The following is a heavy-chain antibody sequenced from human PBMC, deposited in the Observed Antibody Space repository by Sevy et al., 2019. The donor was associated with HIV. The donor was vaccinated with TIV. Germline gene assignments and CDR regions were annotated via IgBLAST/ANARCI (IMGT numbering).Heavy chain of an antibody. CDR1: GFSFDSYG. V-gene: IGHV3-23*01. Sequence: GGSLRLSCAVSGFSFDSYGMTWVRQAPGKGLEWVSGISGSGTRTYYADSVKGRFSISRDNSKNRLYLQMNSLRSGDTAIYYGAKGGGGHYDPDEIGYYFYYYNMDVWGKGTTVTVSS. J-gene: IGHJ6*03. CDR3: AKGGGGHYDPDEIGYYFYYYNMDV. CDR2: ISGSGTRT. D-gene: IGHD3-22*01.